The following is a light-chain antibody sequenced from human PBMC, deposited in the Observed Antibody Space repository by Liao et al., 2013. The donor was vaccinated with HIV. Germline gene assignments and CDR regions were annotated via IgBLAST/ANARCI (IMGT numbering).Light chain of an antibody. CDR3: QVWDSSSDHWV. Sequence: SYDLTQPPSVSVAPGKTARITCGGNNIGSKSVHWYQQKPGQAPVVVIYYDSDRPSGIPERFSGSNSGNTATLTISRVEAGDEADYYCQVWDSSSDHWVFGGGTKLTVL. V-gene: IGLV3-21*04. J-gene: IGLJ3*02. CDR2: YDS. CDR1: NIGSKS.